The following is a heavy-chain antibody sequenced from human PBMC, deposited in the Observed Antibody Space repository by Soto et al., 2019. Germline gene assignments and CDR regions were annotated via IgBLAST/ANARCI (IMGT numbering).Heavy chain of an antibody. V-gene: IGHV1-69*13. CDR2: IIPIFGTA. D-gene: IGHD6-6*01. CDR1: GGTFSSYA. Sequence: SVKVSCKASGGTFSSYAGSWVRQAPGQGLEWMGGIIPIFGTANYAQKFQGRVTITADESTSTAYMELSSLRSEDTAVYYCARVPSRYYYYGMDVWGQGTTVTVSS. J-gene: IGHJ6*02. CDR3: ARVPSRYYYYGMDV.